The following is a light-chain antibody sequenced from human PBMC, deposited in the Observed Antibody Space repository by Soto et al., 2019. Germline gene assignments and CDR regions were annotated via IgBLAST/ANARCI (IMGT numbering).Light chain of an antibody. V-gene: IGKV3-20*01. CDR3: QQYGSSGT. J-gene: IGKJ1*01. Sequence: DIVFTQSPGTLSLSPGERATLSCRASRSVSNNYLAWYQQKPGQAPRLLIYGASNRATGIPDRFSGSGSGTDFTLTISRLEPEDFAVYYCQQYGSSGTFGQGTKVDIK. CDR1: RSVSNNY. CDR2: GAS.